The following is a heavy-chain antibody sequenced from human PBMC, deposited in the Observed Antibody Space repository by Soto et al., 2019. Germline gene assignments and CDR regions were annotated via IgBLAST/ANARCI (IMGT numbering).Heavy chain of an antibody. D-gene: IGHD3-10*01. CDR2: INPNSGDT. CDR3: AREARGTGGFAERDF. J-gene: IGHJ6*02. V-gene: IGHV1-2*02. CDR1: GYIFTGYH. Sequence: ASVKVSCKASGYIFTGYHIHWVRQAPGRGLEWMGWINPNSGDTEYAQNFQGRVTMTRDTSFNLVYMEMSGLMSDDTAVYYCAREARGTGGFAERDFWGQGTTVTAPS.